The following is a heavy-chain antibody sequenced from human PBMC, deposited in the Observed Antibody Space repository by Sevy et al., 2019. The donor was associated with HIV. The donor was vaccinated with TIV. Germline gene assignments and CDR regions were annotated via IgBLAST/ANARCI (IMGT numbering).Heavy chain of an antibody. V-gene: IGHV5-51*01. J-gene: IGHJ3*02. D-gene: IGHD3-22*01. CDR1: GYIFKNYW. CDR3: ASGLYYYDSSGYSDAFDI. CDR2: FYPGNSDV. Sequence: GESLKISCKGSGYIFKNYWIGWVRQVPGKGLEWMGIFYPGNSDVRYSPSFQGHVTISADKSISAAYLQWRSLKASDIAMYFCASGLYYYDSSGYSDAFDIWGQGTMVTVSS.